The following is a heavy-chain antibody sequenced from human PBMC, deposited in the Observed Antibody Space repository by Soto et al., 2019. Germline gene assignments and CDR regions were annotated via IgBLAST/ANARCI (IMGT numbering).Heavy chain of an antibody. CDR1: GFTFSSYA. CDR3: VKDLSLELRYFDWLFDY. V-gene: IGHV3-64D*08. Sequence: HPGGSLRLSCSASGFTFSSYAMHWVRQAPGKGLEYVSAISSNGGSTYYADSVKGRFTISRDNSKNTLYLQMSSLRAEDTAVYYCVKDLSLELRYFDWLFDYWGQGTLVTVSS. CDR2: ISSNGGST. J-gene: IGHJ4*02. D-gene: IGHD3-9*01.